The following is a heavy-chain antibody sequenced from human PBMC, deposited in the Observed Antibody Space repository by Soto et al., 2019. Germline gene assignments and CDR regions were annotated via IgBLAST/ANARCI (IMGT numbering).Heavy chain of an antibody. D-gene: IGHD6-13*01. J-gene: IGHJ4*02. V-gene: IGHV3-30*18. CDR3: AKEYGSTWIDH. CDR2: MSYDGTKQ. Sequence: RGPLRLSYPASASTFGTYGMHWVRQAPGKGLEWVAAMSYDGTKQYYVDSVKGRFTISRDNSRNTLFLQLNSLRDEDTAVYYCAKEYGSTWIDHWGQGT. CDR1: ASTFGTYG.